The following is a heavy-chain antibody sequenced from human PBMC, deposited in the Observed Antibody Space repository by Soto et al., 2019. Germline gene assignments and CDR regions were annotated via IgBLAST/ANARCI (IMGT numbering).Heavy chain of an antibody. CDR2: ISGGGDTT. V-gene: IGHV3-23*01. Sequence: GGSLRLCCAASGFTFSSYGISWIRLSPGKGLEWVSVISGGGDTTYYTPSVKGRFTISRDDFRNTLYLQMNSLRTEDTAIYYCAKFRDFVLLPAGIIDYPGPATLVTGSS. CDR1: GFTFSSYG. D-gene: IGHD1-26*01. J-gene: IGHJ4*02. CDR3: AKFRDFVLLPAGIIDY.